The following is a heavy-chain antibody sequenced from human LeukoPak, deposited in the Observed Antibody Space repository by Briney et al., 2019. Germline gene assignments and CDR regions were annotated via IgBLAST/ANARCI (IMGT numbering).Heavy chain of an antibody. CDR3: TTGPHPTFDY. CDR1: GFTFSSVW. V-gene: IGHV3-15*01. J-gene: IGHJ4*02. CDR2: IKNKAAGGTT. Sequence: GGSLRLSCAASGFTFSSVWVSWVRQAPGKGLEWVGRIKNKAAGGTTDYAAPVKGRFTISRDDSKNTLYLQMNSLKTEDTAIYYCTTGPHPTFDYWGRGTLVTVSS.